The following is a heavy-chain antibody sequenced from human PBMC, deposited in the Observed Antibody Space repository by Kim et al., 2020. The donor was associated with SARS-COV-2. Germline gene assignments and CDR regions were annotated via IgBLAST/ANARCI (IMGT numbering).Heavy chain of an antibody. D-gene: IGHD4-17*01. CDR1: GFTFSSYS. Sequence: GGSLRLSCAASGFTFSSYSMNWVRQAPGKGLEWVSSISSSSSYIYYADSVKGRFTISRDNAKNSLYLQMNSLRAEDTAVYYCARDPYGDNWFDPWGQGTLVTVSS. V-gene: IGHV3-21*01. CDR3: ARDPYGDNWFDP. J-gene: IGHJ5*02. CDR2: ISSSSSYI.